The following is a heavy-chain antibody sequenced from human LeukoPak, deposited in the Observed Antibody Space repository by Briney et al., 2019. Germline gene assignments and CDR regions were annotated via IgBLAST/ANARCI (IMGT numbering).Heavy chain of an antibody. J-gene: IGHJ4*02. D-gene: IGHD3-22*01. CDR2: VYHSGGA. CDR3: ARGYYDSSGYRFDY. CDR1: GASIASHSW. V-gene: IGHV4/OR15-8*01. Sequence: SETLSLTCAVSGASIASHSWWSWVRQPPGKGLEWIGEVYHSGGANYKPSLKSRVTISVDTSKNQFSLKLSSVTAADTAVYSCARGYYDSSGYRFDYWGQGTLVTVSS.